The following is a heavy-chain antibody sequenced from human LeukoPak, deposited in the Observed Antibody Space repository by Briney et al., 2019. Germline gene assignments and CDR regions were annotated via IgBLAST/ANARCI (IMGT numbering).Heavy chain of an antibody. D-gene: IGHD7-27*01. Sequence: GGSLRLSCAASGFTFSSYAMSWVRQAPGKGLEWVSAISGSGGSMYYADSVKGRFTISRDNAKNSLYLQMNSLRAEDTAVYYCARSWLTGDCGYWGQGTLVTVSS. V-gene: IGHV3-23*01. CDR2: ISGSGGSM. J-gene: IGHJ4*02. CDR3: ARSWLTGDCGY. CDR1: GFTFSSYA.